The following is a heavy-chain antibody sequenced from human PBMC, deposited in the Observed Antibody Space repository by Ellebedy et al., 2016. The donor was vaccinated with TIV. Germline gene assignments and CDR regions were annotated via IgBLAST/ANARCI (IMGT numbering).Heavy chain of an antibody. V-gene: IGHV4-59*08. CDR1: GGSISSYY. Sequence: MPSETLSLTCTVSGGSISSYYWNWIRQPPGKGLEWIAYIFYSGSTNYNPSLRSRVTMSVDTSRNQFSLKLTSVTAADTAVYYCARQGARGYSYWTIDYWGQGALVTVSS. D-gene: IGHD5-18*01. J-gene: IGHJ4*02. CDR3: ARQGARGYSYWTIDY. CDR2: IFYSGST.